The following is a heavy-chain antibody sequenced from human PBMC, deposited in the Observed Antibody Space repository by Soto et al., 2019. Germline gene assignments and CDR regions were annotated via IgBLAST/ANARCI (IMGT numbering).Heavy chain of an antibody. J-gene: IGHJ5*02. CDR3: ARHRGDVLGFDP. V-gene: IGHV3-30-3*01. CDR1: GFTFSSYA. D-gene: IGHD2-8*02. Sequence: QVQLVESGGGVVQPGRSLRVSCAASGFTFSSYAMHWVRQAPGKGLEWVAVISYDGSNKYYADSVKGRFTISRDNSKNTLYLQMNSLRAEDTAVYYCARHRGDVLGFDPWGQGTLVTVSS. CDR2: ISYDGSNK.